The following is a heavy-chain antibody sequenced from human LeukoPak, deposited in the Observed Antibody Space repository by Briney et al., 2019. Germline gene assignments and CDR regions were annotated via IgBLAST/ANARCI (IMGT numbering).Heavy chain of an antibody. Sequence: GGSLRLSCAASGFTFSSYWMHWVRQAPGKGLVWVSRINSDGSSTSYADSVKGRFTISRDNAKNTLYLQMNSLRAEDTAVYYCARDGGYGSGSYYPKGFDYWGQGTLVTVSS. CDR2: INSDGSST. D-gene: IGHD3-10*01. V-gene: IGHV3-74*01. CDR1: GFTFSSYW. CDR3: ARDGGYGSGSYYPKGFDY. J-gene: IGHJ4*02.